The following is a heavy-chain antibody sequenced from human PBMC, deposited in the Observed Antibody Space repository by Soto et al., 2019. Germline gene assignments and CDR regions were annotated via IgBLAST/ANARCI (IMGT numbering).Heavy chain of an antibody. D-gene: IGHD6-25*01. V-gene: IGHV1-3*04. CDR3: AGGTSGWITGWYYFEY. Sequence: DSVKVSCKASGYTFNSYAVHWVRQAPGQRLEWMGWINTGKGSTKQSQNFQGRLTITRDTFASTAYMELRSLRSEDTAVYYCAGGTSGWITGWYYFEYWGQGTQVMVS. J-gene: IGHJ4*02. CDR2: INTGKGST. CDR1: GYTFNSYA.